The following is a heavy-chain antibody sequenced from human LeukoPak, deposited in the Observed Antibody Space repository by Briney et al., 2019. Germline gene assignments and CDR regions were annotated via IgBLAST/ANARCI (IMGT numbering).Heavy chain of an antibody. J-gene: IGHJ5*02. CDR2: INHSGST. Sequence: SETLSLTCAVYGGSFSGYCWSWIRQPPGKGLEWIGEINHSGSTNYNPSLKSRVTISVDTSKNQFSLKLSSVTAADTAVYYCARPSIAAARNWFDPWGQGTLVTVSS. V-gene: IGHV4-34*01. D-gene: IGHD6-13*01. CDR1: GGSFSGYC. CDR3: ARPSIAAARNWFDP.